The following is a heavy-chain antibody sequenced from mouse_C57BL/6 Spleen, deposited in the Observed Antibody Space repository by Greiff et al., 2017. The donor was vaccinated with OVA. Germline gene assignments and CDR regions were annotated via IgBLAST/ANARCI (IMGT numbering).Heavy chain of an antibody. CDR1: GFSLSTFGMG. D-gene: IGHD1-1*01. CDR3: ARIALTTVVAITRYWYFDV. J-gene: IGHJ1*03. CDR2: IWWDDDK. Sequence: QVTLKVSGPGILQPSQTLSLTCSFSGFSLSTFGMGVGWIRQPSGHGLEWLAHIWWDDDKYYNPALKSRLTISKDTSKNQVFLKIANVYTADTATYYCARIALTTVVAITRYWYFDVWGTGTTVTVSS. V-gene: IGHV8-8*01.